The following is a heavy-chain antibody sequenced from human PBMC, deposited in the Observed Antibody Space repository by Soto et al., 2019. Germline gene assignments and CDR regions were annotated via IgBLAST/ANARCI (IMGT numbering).Heavy chain of an antibody. Sequence: SETLSLTCTVSGVSISPYYWSWIRQSPGKGLEWIGYIYYTGTTRYNPSLKSRVTILVDTSKNQFSLKLSSVTAADTAVYYCARLGGYYQPLDAWGQGALATGSS. V-gene: IGHV4-59*08. D-gene: IGHD3-22*01. CDR3: ARLGGYYQPLDA. CDR2: IYYTGTT. J-gene: IGHJ5*02. CDR1: GVSISPYY.